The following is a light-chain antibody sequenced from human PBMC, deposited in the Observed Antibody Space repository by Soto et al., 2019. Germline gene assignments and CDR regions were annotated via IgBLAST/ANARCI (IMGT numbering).Light chain of an antibody. CDR1: SSVSSRD. V-gene: IGKV3-20*01. Sequence: TVLTQSPDTLSLSPGGRATLSCRASSSVSSRDLAWYQQKPGQGPRLLMYGASNRATGIPDRFGGSGSGTEFPLTISRLEPEDSAVYYCQQFGTSPLTFGGGTKVEIK. CDR2: GAS. J-gene: IGKJ4*01. CDR3: QQFGTSPLT.